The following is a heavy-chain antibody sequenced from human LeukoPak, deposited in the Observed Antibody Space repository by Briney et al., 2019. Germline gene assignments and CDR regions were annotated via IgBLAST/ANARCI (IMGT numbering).Heavy chain of an antibody. Sequence: GGSLRLSCAASGFTFSSYAMSWVRQAPGKGLEWISAISTSSGSTYYADSVKGRFTISRDKSKNMVYLQMSSLRAGDTAVYYCAKASPYYDILTGYYYYFDDWGQGTLVTASS. J-gene: IGHJ4*02. CDR1: GFTFSSYA. CDR3: AKASPYYDILTGYYYYFDD. D-gene: IGHD3-9*01. V-gene: IGHV3-23*01. CDR2: ISTSSGST.